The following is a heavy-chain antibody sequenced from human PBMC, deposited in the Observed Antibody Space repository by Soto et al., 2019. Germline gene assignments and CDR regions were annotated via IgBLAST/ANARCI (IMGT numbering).Heavy chain of an antibody. Sequence: QVSDSGGDLVQPGGSLRLSCAASGFPFSTTDMSWVRQAPGKGLEWVSTIVGSGGGTYYADFVKGRFTISRDNSKNTVSRPMTTLRVDDTVRYDCAKNSGLFNIWGQGTLVTVSS. V-gene: IGHV3-23*01. CDR2: IVGSGGGT. CDR1: GFPFSTTD. D-gene: IGHD3-10*01. CDR3: AKNSGLFNI. J-gene: IGHJ4*02.